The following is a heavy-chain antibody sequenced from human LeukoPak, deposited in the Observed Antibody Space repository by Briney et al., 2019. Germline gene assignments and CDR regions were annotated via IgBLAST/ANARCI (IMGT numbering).Heavy chain of an antibody. CDR2: INPNSGGT. CDR3: ATDQAPGWLTRY. D-gene: IGHD6-19*01. Sequence: ASVKASCKASGYTFTGYYMHWVRQAPGQGLEWMGWINPNSGGTNYAQKFQGRVTMTEDTSTDTAYMELSSLRSEDTAVYYCATDQAPGWLTRYWGQGTLVTVSS. J-gene: IGHJ4*02. V-gene: IGHV1-2*02. CDR1: GYTFTGYY.